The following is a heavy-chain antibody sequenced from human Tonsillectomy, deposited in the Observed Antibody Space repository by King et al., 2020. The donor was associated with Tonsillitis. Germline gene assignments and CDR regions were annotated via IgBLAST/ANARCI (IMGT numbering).Heavy chain of an antibody. CDR2: INHSASI. D-gene: IGHD3-9*01. V-gene: IGHV4-34*01. Sequence: VQLQQWGAGLLKPSETLSLTCAVYGGSFSGYYWSWIRQPPGKGLEWIGEINHSASINYNPSLKSRVTISVDTSKNQFSLKLSSVTAADTAVYYCARSSYYAFLTGLPLDYWGQVTLVTVSS. CDR1: GGSFSGYY. CDR3: ARSSYYAFLTGLPLDY. J-gene: IGHJ4*02.